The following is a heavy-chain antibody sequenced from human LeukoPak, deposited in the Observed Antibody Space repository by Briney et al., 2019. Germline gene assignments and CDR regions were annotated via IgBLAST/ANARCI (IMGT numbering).Heavy chain of an antibody. Sequence: ASVKVSCKASGYTFTSYGISWVRQAPGQGLEWMGWISAYNGNTNYAQKLQGRVTMTTDTSTSTAYMELRSLRSDDTAVYYCARRNLEYCSSTSCQRYYYMDVWGKGTTVTVSS. V-gene: IGHV1-18*01. D-gene: IGHD2-2*01. J-gene: IGHJ6*03. CDR2: ISAYNGNT. CDR1: GYTFTSYG. CDR3: ARRNLEYCSSTSCQRYYYMDV.